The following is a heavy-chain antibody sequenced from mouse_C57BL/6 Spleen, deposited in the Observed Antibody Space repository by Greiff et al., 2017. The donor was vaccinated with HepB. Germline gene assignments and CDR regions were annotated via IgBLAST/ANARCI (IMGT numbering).Heavy chain of an antibody. D-gene: IGHD1-1*01. J-gene: IGHJ2*01. Sequence: DVMLVESGGDLVKPGGSLKLSCAASGFTFSSYGMSWVRQTPDKRLEWVATISSGGSYTYYPDSVKGRFTISRDNAKNTLYLQMSSLKSEDTAMYYCARHNYGSSYVYFDYWGQGTTLTVSS. V-gene: IGHV5-6*02. CDR3: ARHNYGSSYVYFDY. CDR2: ISSGGSYT. CDR1: GFTFSSYG.